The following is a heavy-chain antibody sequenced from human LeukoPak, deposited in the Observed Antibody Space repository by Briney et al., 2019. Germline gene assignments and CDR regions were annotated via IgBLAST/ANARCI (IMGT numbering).Heavy chain of an antibody. V-gene: IGHV4-59*01. D-gene: IGHD3-16*01. Sequence: PSETLSLTCTVPGGSISNYYWSWIRQPPGKGLEWIGYIHYSGGTNYNPSLQSRVTISVTTTNTQFSLKLIYMPAADTAVYYWAGAPRGGGGVGYLDYWGQGTLVTVSS. CDR2: IHYSGGT. J-gene: IGHJ4*02. CDR1: GGSISNYY. CDR3: AGAPRGGGGVGYLDY.